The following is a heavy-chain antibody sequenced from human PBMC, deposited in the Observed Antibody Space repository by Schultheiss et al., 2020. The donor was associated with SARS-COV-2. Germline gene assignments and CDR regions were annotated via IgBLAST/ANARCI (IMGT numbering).Heavy chain of an antibody. CDR3: ARGVVPAAIKFWSSRRRYFFDY. CDR1: GFTFSSYW. Sequence: GGSLRLSCAASGFTFSSYWMHWVRQAPGKGLVWVSRINSDGSSTSYADSVKGRFTISRDNSKNTLYLQMNSLRAEDTAVYYCARGVVPAAIKFWSSRRRYFFDYWGQGTLVTVSS. D-gene: IGHD2-2*01. V-gene: IGHV3-74*01. J-gene: IGHJ4*02. CDR2: INSDGSST.